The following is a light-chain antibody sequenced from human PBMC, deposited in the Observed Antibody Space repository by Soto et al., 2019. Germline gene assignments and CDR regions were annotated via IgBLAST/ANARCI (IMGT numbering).Light chain of an antibody. CDR2: GAS. CDR3: QQYNDWPPYT. Sequence: EVVMTQSPVTLSVSPGERATLSCRASQNININLAWYQQKPGQAPRLLIYGASTRATGIPGRFSGSGSATDFTLTISSLQSEDFAVYYCQQYNDWPPYTFGQGTKLEIK. CDR1: QNININ. V-gene: IGKV3-15*01. J-gene: IGKJ2*01.